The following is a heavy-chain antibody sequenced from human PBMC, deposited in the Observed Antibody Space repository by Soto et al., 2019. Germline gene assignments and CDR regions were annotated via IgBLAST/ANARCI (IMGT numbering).Heavy chain of an antibody. V-gene: IGHV3-73*01. CDR2: IRSKANSYAT. CDR3: TRRWEAYCGGDCYLCAFAY. CDR1: GFTFSGSA. D-gene: IGHD2-21*02. J-gene: IGHJ4*02. Sequence: EVQLVESGGGLVQPGGSLKLSCAASGFTFSGSAMHWVRQASGKGLEWVGRIRSKANSYATAYAASVKGRFTISRDDSKHTAYLHMNSLKTDDTAVYYCTRRWEAYCGGDCYLCAFAYWGQGTLVTVSS.